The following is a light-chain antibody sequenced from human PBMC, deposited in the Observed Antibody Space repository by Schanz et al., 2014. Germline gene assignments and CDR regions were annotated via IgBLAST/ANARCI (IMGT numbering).Light chain of an antibody. CDR3: QQYGSSLPWT. J-gene: IGKJ1*01. CDR2: GAS. V-gene: IGKV3-20*01. Sequence: EIVMTQFPATLSVSPGDRATLSCRASQSVSSKLAWFQQKPGQAPRLLIYGASSRATGIPDRFSGSGSGTDFTLTISRLEPEDFAVYYCQQYGSSLPWTFGQGTNVEIK. CDR1: QSVSSK.